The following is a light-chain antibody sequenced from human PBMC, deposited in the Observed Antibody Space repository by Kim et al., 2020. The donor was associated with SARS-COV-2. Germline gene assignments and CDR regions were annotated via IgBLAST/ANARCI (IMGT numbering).Light chain of an antibody. CDR2: DAS. V-gene: IGKV3-11*01. CDR3: QQGSNWPPT. Sequence: EIVLTQSPATLSLSPGERATLSCRTSQSVSSYLAWYQQKPGQAPRLLIYDASNRATGIPARFSGSGSGTDFTLTISSLEPEDFVLYSCQQGSNWPPTFGQGTKLEI. CDR1: QSVSSY. J-gene: IGKJ2*01.